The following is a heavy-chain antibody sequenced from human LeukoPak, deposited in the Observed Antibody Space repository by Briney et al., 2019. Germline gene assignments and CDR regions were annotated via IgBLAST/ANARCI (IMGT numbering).Heavy chain of an antibody. CDR2: FDPEDGET. CDR3: ATALRDSSGYYWGPNHSDAFDI. V-gene: IGHV1-24*01. J-gene: IGHJ3*02. Sequence: ASVKVSCMVSGYTLTELSMHWVRQAPGKGLEWMGGFDPEDGETIYAQKFQGRVTMTEDTSTDTAYMELSSLRSEDTAVYYCATALRDSSGYYWGPNHSDAFDIWGQGTMVTVSS. CDR1: GYTLTELS. D-gene: IGHD3-22*01.